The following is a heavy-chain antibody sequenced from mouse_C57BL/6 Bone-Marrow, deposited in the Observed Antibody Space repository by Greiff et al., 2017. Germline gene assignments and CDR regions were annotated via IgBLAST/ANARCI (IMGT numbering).Heavy chain of an antibody. Sequence: EVKLMESGAELVRPGASVKLSCTASGFNIKDYYMHWVKQRPEQGLEWIGRIDPEDGDTEYAPKFQGKATMTADTSSNTAYLQLRSLTSEDTAVYYSITGGYSIYIPYWYFDVWGTRGTLSVS. CDR1: GFNIKDYY. D-gene: IGHD2-5*01. V-gene: IGHV14-1*01. CDR2: IDPEDGDT. CDR3: ITGGYSIYIPYWYFDV. J-gene: IGHJ1*03.